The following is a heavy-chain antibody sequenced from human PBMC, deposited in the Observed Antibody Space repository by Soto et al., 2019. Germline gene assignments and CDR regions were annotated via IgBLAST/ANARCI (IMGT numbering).Heavy chain of an antibody. CDR3: VRVDSGWRLCY. V-gene: IGHV1-3*01. Sequence: QVQLVQSGAEMKRPGASVKVYCKASGYTFTSYALHWVRQAPGQRLEWMGWINAGSGNTRHLENFQDRVTFTRDTSASTSDMELSSLTSEDTAGYYCVRVDSGWRLCYWGQVTLFTVSS. J-gene: IGHJ4*01. D-gene: IGHD6-19*01. CDR1: GYTFTSYA. CDR2: INAGSGNT.